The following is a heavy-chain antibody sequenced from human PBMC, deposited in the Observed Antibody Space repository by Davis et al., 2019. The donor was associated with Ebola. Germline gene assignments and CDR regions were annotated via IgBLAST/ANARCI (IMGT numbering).Heavy chain of an antibody. J-gene: IGHJ6*02. D-gene: IGHD3-9*01. CDR1: GFTFASAW. CDR2: ISGSGGGT. V-gene: IGHV3-23*01. Sequence: GESLKISCAASGFTFASAWMSWVRQAPGKGLEWVLVISGSGGGTFSADSVKGRFTISRDNSKNMMYLQMDSLRAEDTAVYYCAKDLSPYFDNPDYYYGLDVWGQGTTVTVSS. CDR3: AKDLSPYFDNPDYYYGLDV.